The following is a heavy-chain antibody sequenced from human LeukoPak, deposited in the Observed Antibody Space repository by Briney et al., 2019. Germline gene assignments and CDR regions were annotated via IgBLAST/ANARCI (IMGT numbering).Heavy chain of an antibody. CDR3: AYCSSTSCYTSAPYYMDV. D-gene: IGHD2-2*02. CDR2: IIPIFGTA. V-gene: IGHV1-69*05. CDR1: GGTFSSYA. J-gene: IGHJ6*03. Sequence: ASVKVSCKASGGTFSSYAISWVRQAPGQGLEWRGGIIPIFGTANYAQKFQGRVTITTDESTSTAYMQLSSLRSADTAVYYCAYCSSTSCYTSAPYYMDVWGKGTTVTVSS.